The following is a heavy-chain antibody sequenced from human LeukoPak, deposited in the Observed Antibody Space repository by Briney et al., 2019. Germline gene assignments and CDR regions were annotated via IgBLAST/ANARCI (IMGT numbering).Heavy chain of an antibody. J-gene: IGHJ5*02. CDR2: INHSGST. Sequence: GSLRLSCAASGFTFSTFAMSWVRQSPGKGLEWIGEINHSGSTNYNPSLKSRVTISVDTSKNQFSLKLSSVTAADTAVYYCARVNKRFDPWGQGTLVTVSS. V-gene: IGHV4-34*01. CDR3: ARVNKRFDP. CDR1: GFTFSTFA.